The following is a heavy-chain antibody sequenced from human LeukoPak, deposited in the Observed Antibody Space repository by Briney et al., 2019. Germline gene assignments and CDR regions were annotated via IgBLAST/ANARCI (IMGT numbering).Heavy chain of an antibody. V-gene: IGHV3-21*04. CDR1: GFTFSSYS. CDR2: ISSSSSYI. CDR3: AKDRIMITFGGVKGRYFDY. J-gene: IGHJ4*02. D-gene: IGHD3-16*01. Sequence: GGSLRLSCAASGFTFSSYSMNWVRQAPGKGLEWVSSISSSSSYIYYADSVKGRFTISRDNAKNSLYLQMNSLRAEDTAVYYCAKDRIMITFGGVKGRYFDYWGQGTLVTVSS.